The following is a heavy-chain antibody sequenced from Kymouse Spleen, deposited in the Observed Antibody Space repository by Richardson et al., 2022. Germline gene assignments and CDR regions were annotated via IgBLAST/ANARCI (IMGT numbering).Heavy chain of an antibody. D-gene: IGHD1-7*01. V-gene: IGHV3-72*01. CDR2: TRNKANSYTT. Sequence: EVQLVESGGGLVQPGGSLRLSCAASGFTFSDHYMDWVRQAPGKGLEWVGRTRNKANSYTTEYAASVKGRFTISRDDSKNSLYLQMNSLKTEDTAVYYCATTGTTNYYGMDVWGQGTTVTVSS. J-gene: IGHJ6*02. CDR3: ATTGTTNYYGMDV. CDR1: GFTFSDHY.